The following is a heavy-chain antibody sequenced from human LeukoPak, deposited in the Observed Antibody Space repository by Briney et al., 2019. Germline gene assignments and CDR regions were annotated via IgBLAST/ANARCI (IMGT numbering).Heavy chain of an antibody. CDR2: IYYSGST. Sequence: SQTLSFTCTVSGGSISSGGYYWSWIRQHPGKGLEWIGYIYYSGSTYYNPSLKSRVTISVDTSKNQFSLKLSSVTAADTAVYYCARVRLELLWFEGASLNWFDPWGQGTLVTVSS. J-gene: IGHJ5*02. CDR3: ARVRLELLWFEGASLNWFDP. CDR1: GGSISSGGYY. D-gene: IGHD3-10*01. V-gene: IGHV4-31*03.